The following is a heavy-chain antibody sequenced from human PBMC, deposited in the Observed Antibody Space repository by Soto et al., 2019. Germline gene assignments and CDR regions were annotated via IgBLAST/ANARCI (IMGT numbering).Heavy chain of an antibody. D-gene: IGHD2-15*01. CDR2: ISGSGGST. CDR1: GFTFSSYA. CDR3: AKTHPGSVVVVVAATQASDFDY. J-gene: IGHJ4*02. V-gene: IGHV3-23*01. Sequence: PGGSLRLSCAASGFTFSSYAMSWVRQAPGKGLEWVSAISGSGGSTYYADSVKGRFTISRDNSKNTLYLQMNSLRAEDTAVYYCAKTHPGSVVVVVAATQASDFDYWGQGTLVTVSS.